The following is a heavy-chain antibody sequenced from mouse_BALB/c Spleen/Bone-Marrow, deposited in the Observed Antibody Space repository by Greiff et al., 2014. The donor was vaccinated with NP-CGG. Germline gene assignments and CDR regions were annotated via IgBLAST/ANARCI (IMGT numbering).Heavy chain of an antibody. CDR2: INPSNGGT. CDR1: GYTFTNYY. J-gene: IGHJ3*01. Sequence: QVQLQQSGAELVKPGASVKLSCKASGYTFTNYYMYWVKQRPGQGLEWIGEINPSNGGTNFNEKFKSTATLTVDKSSSTVYMQLSSLTSEDSAVYYCTQLGRFAYWGQGTPVTVSA. V-gene: IGHV1S16*01. D-gene: IGHD4-1*02. CDR3: TQLGRFAY.